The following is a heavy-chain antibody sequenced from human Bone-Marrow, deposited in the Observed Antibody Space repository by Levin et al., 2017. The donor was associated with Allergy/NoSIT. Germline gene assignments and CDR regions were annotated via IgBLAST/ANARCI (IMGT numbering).Heavy chain of an antibody. CDR2: ISGSGGST. V-gene: IGHV3-23*01. J-gene: IGHJ4*02. D-gene: IGHD5-12*01. CDR3: AKDLVVAAITRYYFDY. Sequence: GGSLRLSCAASGFTFSSYAMSWVRQAPGKGLEWVSGISGSGGSTYHADSVKGRFTISRDNSKNTLYLHMNSLRAEDTAIYYCAKDLVVAAITRYYFDYWGQGTLVTVSS. CDR1: GFTFSSYA.